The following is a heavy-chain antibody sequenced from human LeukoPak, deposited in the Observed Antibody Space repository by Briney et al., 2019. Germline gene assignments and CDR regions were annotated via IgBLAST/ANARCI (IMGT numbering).Heavy chain of an antibody. V-gene: IGHV1-24*01. CDR2: FDPEDGET. Sequence: ASVKVSCKVSGYTLTELSMHWVRQAPGKGLEWMGGFDPEDGETIYAQKFQGRVTMTEDTSTDTAYMELSSLRSEDTAVYYCATTTLATVTTVASFDYWGQGTLVTVSS. J-gene: IGHJ4*02. D-gene: IGHD4-11*01. CDR3: ATTTLATVTTVASFDY. CDR1: GYTLTELS.